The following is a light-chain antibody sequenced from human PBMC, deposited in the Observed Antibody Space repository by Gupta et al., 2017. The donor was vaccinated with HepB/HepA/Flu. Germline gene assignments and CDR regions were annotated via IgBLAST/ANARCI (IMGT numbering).Light chain of an antibody. CDR2: GAS. V-gene: IGKV3-15*01. Sequence: EIVLPQSPATLSVSPGERATLSCRASQSVSSNLAWYQQKPGQAPRLLIYGASTRATGIPARFSGSGSGTEFTLTISSRQSEDFAVYYCQQYNNWPPYTFGQGTKLEIK. J-gene: IGKJ2*01. CDR1: QSVSSN. CDR3: QQYNNWPPYT.